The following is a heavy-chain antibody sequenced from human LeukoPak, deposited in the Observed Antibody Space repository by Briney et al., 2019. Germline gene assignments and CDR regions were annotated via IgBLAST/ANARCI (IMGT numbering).Heavy chain of an antibody. CDR2: IYRGGSK. Sequence: GGSLRLSCAASGFTVSSSYMSWVRQAPGKGLEWVSVIYRGGSKDYGDSVKGRFTISRDNSKNTLYLQMNSLRAEDTAIYYCARIFYYGSGNNWFDPWGQGTLVTVSS. CDR1: GFTVSSSY. V-gene: IGHV3-53*01. CDR3: ARIFYYGSGNNWFDP. D-gene: IGHD3-10*01. J-gene: IGHJ5*02.